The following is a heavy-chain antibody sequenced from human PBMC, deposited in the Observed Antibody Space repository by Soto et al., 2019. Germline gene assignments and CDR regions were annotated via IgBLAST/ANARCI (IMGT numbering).Heavy chain of an antibody. D-gene: IGHD3-10*01. CDR2: ISAYNGNT. CDR1: GYTFTNYG. Sequence: ASVKVSCKASGYTFTNYGISWVRQAPGQGLEWMGWISAYNGNTKYAQKLQGRVTMTTDTSTSTAYMELRSLRSDDTAVYYCARGVGSGSYYNQDNWFDPWGQGTLVTVSS. J-gene: IGHJ5*02. CDR3: ARGVGSGSYYNQDNWFDP. V-gene: IGHV1-18*01.